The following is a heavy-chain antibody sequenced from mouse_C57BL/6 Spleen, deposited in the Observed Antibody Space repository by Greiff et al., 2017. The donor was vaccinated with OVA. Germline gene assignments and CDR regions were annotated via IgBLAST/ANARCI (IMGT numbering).Heavy chain of an antibody. Sequence: EVQVVESGPGLVKPSQSLSLTCSVTGYSITSGYYWTWIRQFPGNKLEWLGYISYDGSHNYNPSLKNRISITRDTSKNQCFLKLNSVTTEDTATYYCAREQGPFDGYDGYWGQGTTLTVSS. CDR3: AREQGPFDGYDGY. J-gene: IGHJ2*01. CDR2: ISYDGSH. CDR1: GYSITSGYY. D-gene: IGHD2-2*01. V-gene: IGHV3-6*01.